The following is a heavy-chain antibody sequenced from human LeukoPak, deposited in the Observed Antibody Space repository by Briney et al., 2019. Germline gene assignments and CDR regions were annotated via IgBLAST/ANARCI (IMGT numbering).Heavy chain of an antibody. CDR2: IKQDGSEK. Sequence: GGSLRLSCAASGFAFSSYWMSWVRQAPGKGLEWVANIKQDGSEKYYVDSVKGRFTISRDNAKNSLYLQMNSLRAEDTAVYYCATGLTSHDYPYYYYGMDVWGQGTTVTVS. CDR3: ATGLTSHDYPYYYYGMDV. CDR1: GFAFSSYW. V-gene: IGHV3-7*01. D-gene: IGHD4/OR15-4a*01. J-gene: IGHJ6*02.